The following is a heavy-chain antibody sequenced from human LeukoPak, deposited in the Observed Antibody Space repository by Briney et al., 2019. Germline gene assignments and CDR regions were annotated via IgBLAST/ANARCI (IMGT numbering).Heavy chain of an antibody. CDR3: TREGGQGYYYYGMDV. D-gene: IGHD2-15*01. CDR2: IYSGGST. J-gene: IGHJ6*02. CDR1: GFTFSSYA. V-gene: IGHV3-66*01. Sequence: GGSLRPSCAASGFTFSSYAMHWVRQAPGKGLEWVSVIYSGGSTYYADSVKGRFTISRDNSKNTLYLQMNSLRAEDTAVYYCTREGGQGYYYYGMDVWGQGTTVTVSS.